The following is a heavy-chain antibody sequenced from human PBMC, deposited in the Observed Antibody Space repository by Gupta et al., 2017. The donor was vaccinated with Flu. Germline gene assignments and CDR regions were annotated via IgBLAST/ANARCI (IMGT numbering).Heavy chain of an antibody. D-gene: IGHD2-2*01. CDR3: VRGSSSAFDV. Sequence: FGDYYMDGVRQGPGKGREWVGRSTNKGNNYTKEDAASVKCRFTISREESEKSLFMKMDRLKTEDTAVYYCVRGSSSAFDVWGQGKLVAVSS. CDR2: STNKGNNYTK. CDR1: FGDYY. J-gene: IGHJ3*01. V-gene: IGHV3-72*01.